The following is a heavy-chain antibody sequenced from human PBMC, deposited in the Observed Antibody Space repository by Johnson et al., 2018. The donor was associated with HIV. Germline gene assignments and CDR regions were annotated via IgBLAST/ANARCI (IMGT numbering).Heavy chain of an antibody. D-gene: IGHD6-13*01. CDR3: AKDHWVVGSWQAFDI. J-gene: IGHJ3*02. V-gene: IGHV3-30*18. Sequence: QMLLVESGGGVVQPGRSLRLSCAASGFTFSSYGMHWVRQAPGKGLEWVAVISYDGSNKYYADSVKGRFTISRDNSKNSLYLQMNSLRAEDTAVYYCAKDHWVVGSWQAFDIWGQGTMVTVSS. CDR2: ISYDGSNK. CDR1: GFTFSSYG.